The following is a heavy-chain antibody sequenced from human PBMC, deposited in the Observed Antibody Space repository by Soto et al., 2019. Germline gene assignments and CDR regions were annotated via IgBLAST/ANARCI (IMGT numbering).Heavy chain of an antibody. Sequence: QVQLQESGPGLVKPSETLSLTCTVSGGSINSYYWSWIRQPPGKGLEWIGYIYYSGSTNYNPSLTCRPTLYVDTSKTPLTLRLCSGRAADTAVYYCATVPWPWLGAYAFDIWGQGTMVTVSS. J-gene: IGHJ3*02. CDR2: IYYSGST. CDR1: GGSINSYY. V-gene: IGHV4-59*01. CDR3: ATVPWPWLGAYAFDI. D-gene: IGHD5-12*01.